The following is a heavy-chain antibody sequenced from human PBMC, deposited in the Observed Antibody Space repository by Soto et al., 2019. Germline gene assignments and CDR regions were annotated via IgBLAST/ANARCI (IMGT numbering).Heavy chain of an antibody. D-gene: IGHD3-10*01. CDR3: ARDPYAMVRGVQYYFDY. J-gene: IGHJ4*02. CDR1: GFTFSSYG. V-gene: IGHV3-33*01. CDR2: IWYDGSNK. Sequence: QVQLVESGGGVVQPGRSLRLSCAASGFTFSSYGMHWVRQAPGKGLEWVAVIWYDGSNKYYADSVKGRFTISRDNSKNXQYLQLNSLRAEDTAVYYCARDPYAMVRGVQYYFDYWGQGTLVTVSS.